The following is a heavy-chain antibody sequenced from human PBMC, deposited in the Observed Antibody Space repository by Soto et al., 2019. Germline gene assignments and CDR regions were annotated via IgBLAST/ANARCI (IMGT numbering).Heavy chain of an antibody. CDR3: TTGSVEGV. CDR2: IKTKTEGGPT. CDR1: GLPISNAR. Sequence: EVQLVESGGGFIQPGGSLRLSCAASGLPISNARMNWVRQAPGKGLEWVGRIKTKTEGGPTDYAAAVKGRFTVSRDDSKNTLYLQMNSLKTEDTAVYYCTTGSVEGVWGQGTTVTVSS. D-gene: IGHD2-15*01. J-gene: IGHJ6*02. V-gene: IGHV3-15*07.